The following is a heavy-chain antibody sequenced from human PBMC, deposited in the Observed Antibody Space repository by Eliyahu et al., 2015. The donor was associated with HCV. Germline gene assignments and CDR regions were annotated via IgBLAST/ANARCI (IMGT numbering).Heavy chain of an antibody. D-gene: IGHD2-15*01. CDR1: XXSLSTXGXV. V-gene: IGHV2-5*02. J-gene: IGHJ4*02. CDR2: IYWDDDE. CDR3: AHENRGTTPLDH. Sequence: QITLKESGPTLVKPTQTLTLTCTFSXXSLSTXGXVVXWIRQPPGKALEWLALIYWDDDERYSPSLKSRLTIRKDTSKNQVVLTMTNMDPVDTATYYCAHENRGTTPLDHWGQGTLVTVSS.